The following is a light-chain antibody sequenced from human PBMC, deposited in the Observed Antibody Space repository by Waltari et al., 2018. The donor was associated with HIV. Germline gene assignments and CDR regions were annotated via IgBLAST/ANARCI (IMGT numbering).Light chain of an antibody. CDR3: CSYAGSSTWV. V-gene: IGLV2-23*01. J-gene: IGLJ3*02. CDR1: SSDVGSYNL. CDR2: EGS. Sequence: QSALTQPASVSGSPGQSITISCTGTSSDVGSYNLVSWYQQHPGKAPKLMIYEGSKRPSGVSNRCSGSKSGKTASLTISGLQAEDEADYYCCSYAGSSTWVFGGGTKLTVL.